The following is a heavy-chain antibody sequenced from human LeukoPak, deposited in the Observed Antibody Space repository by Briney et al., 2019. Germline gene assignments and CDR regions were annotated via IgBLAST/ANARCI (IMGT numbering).Heavy chain of an antibody. D-gene: IGHD3-9*01. CDR1: GGTFSSYA. Sequence: ASVKVSCKASGGTFSSYAISWVRQAPGQGLEWMGGIIPIFGTANYAQKFQGRVTITADESTSTAYMELSSLRSEDTAVYYCARARGYYDILTGYSDPYYFDYWGQGTLVTVSS. CDR3: ARARGYYDILTGYSDPYYFDY. CDR2: IIPIFGTA. J-gene: IGHJ4*02. V-gene: IGHV1-69*13.